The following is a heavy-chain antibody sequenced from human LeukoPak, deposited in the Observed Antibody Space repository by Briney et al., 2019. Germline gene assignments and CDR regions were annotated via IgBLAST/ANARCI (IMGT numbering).Heavy chain of an antibody. CDR1: GFTFRNCA. CDR3: AKHVSGILLYFDY. D-gene: IGHD3-10*01. Sequence: PGGSLRLSCAASGFTFRNCAMSWVRQAPGKGLEWVSGISGTGYNTYYADSVKGRFTISRDNSKNTLYMQMNSVGAEDTAVYYCAKHVSGILLYFDYWGQRTLVTVSS. CDR2: ISGTGYNT. V-gene: IGHV3-23*01. J-gene: IGHJ4*02.